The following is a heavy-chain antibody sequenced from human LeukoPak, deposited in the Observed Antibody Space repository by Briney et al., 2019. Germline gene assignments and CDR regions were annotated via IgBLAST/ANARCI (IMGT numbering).Heavy chain of an antibody. CDR3: ARVRYCSSTSCS. D-gene: IGHD2-2*01. V-gene: IGHV4-34*01. CDR1: GGCCRGYY. Sequence: SETLSLTCAVYGGCCRGYYWSWIRQPPRNGLQWIGEINHSGSTNYNPSLKSRVTISVDTSKNQFSLKLSSVTAADTAVYYCARVRYCSSTSCSWGQGTLVTVSS. J-gene: IGHJ5*02. CDR2: INHSGST.